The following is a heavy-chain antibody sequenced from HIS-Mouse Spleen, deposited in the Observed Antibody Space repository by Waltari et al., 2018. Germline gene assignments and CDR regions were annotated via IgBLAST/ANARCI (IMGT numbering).Heavy chain of an antibody. D-gene: IGHD6-13*01. CDR2: IYYSGRT. J-gene: IGHJ2*01. V-gene: IGHV4-39*07. CDR3: AREIPYSSSWYDWYFDL. Sequence: QLQLQESGPGLVKPSETLSLTCTVSGGSISSSSYYWGWIRQPPGKGLEWIGSIYYSGRTYYNPSLKSRGTISVDTSKNQFALKLSSVTAADTAVYYWAREIPYSSSWYDWYFDLWGRGTLVTVSS. CDR1: GGSISSSSYY.